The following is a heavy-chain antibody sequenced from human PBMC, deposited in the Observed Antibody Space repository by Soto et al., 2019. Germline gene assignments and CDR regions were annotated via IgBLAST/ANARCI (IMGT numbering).Heavy chain of an antibody. CDR2: IYHSGST. V-gene: IGHV4-59*01. CDR3: ARDSGYYDFWSGYGPSHYYYYYGMDV. CDR1: GGSISSYY. J-gene: IGHJ6*02. Sequence: PSETLSLTCTVSGGSISSYYWSWIRQPPGKGLEWIGYIYHSGSTNYNPSLKSRVTISVDTSKNQFSLKLSSVTAADTAVYYCARDSGYYDFWSGYGPSHYYYYYGMDVWGQGTTVTVS. D-gene: IGHD3-3*01.